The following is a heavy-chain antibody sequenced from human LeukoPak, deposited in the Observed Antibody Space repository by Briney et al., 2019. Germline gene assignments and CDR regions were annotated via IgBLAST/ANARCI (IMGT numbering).Heavy chain of an antibody. J-gene: IGHJ5*02. Sequence: NPGGSLRLSCAASGFTFSNVWMSWVRQAPGKGLEWVGRIKSKTDGGTTDYAAPVKGRFTISRDDSKNTLYLQMNSLKTEDTAVYYCTTDYPHYYDSSGYTGPHWFDPWGQGTLVTVSS. CDR1: GFTFSNVW. CDR3: TTDYPHYYDSSGYTGPHWFDP. V-gene: IGHV3-15*01. D-gene: IGHD3-22*01. CDR2: IKSKTDGGTT.